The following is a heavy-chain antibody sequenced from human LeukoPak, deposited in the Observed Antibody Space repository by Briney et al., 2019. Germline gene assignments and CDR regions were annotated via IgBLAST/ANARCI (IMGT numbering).Heavy chain of an antibody. V-gene: IGHV3-23*01. CDR3: AKDRSRGSGSYYS. Sequence: PGGSLRLSCAASGFTFSSYAMSWVRQAPGKGLEWVSAISGSGGSIYYADSVKGRFTISRDNSKNTLYLQMNSLRAEDTAVYYCAKDRSRGSGSYYSWGQGTLVTVSS. J-gene: IGHJ4*02. CDR1: GFTFSSYA. CDR2: ISGSGGSI. D-gene: IGHD3-10*01.